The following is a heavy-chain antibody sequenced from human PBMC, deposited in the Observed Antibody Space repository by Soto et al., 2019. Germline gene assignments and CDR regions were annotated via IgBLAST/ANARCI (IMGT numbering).Heavy chain of an antibody. D-gene: IGHD3-22*01. CDR2: TYYAGTT. CDR1: GGSLSGYY. Sequence: SETLSLTCSVSGGSLSGYYWTWTRQPPGKGLEWIGYTYYAGTTTYNPSLKNRVTISLDTPKNQFSLKMDSVTAADTAVYYCTRLGGYYQALDSWGQGVLVTVS. CDR3: TRLGGYYQALDS. J-gene: IGHJ4*02. V-gene: IGHV4-59*08.